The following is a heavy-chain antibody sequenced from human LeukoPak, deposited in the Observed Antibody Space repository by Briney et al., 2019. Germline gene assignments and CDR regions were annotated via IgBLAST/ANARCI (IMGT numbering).Heavy chain of an antibody. J-gene: IGHJ3*02. V-gene: IGHV3-11*01. Sequence: NAGGSLRLSCAASGFTFSDYYMSWIRQAPGKGLEWVSYISSSGSTIYYADSVKGRFTISRDNAKNSLYLQMNSLRAEDTAVYYCARDPTSPIAAAFDIWGQGTMVTVSS. CDR3: ARDPTSPIAAAFDI. CDR1: GFTFSDYY. CDR2: ISSSGSTI. D-gene: IGHD6-13*01.